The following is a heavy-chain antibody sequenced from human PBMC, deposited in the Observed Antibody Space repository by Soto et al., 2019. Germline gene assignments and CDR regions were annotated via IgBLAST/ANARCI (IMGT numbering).Heavy chain of an antibody. J-gene: IGHJ1*01. V-gene: IGHV1-3*01. CDR3: ARASYYYDSSGYYSAEYFQH. D-gene: IGHD3-22*01. Sequence: QVQLVQSGAEVKKPGASVKVSCKASGYTFTSYAMHWVRQAPGQRLEWMGWINAGNGNTKYSQKFQGRVTLTRDTAASTAYMELSSLRSEDRAVYYCARASYYYDSSGYYSAEYFQHWGQGTLVTVSS. CDR1: GYTFTSYA. CDR2: INAGNGNT.